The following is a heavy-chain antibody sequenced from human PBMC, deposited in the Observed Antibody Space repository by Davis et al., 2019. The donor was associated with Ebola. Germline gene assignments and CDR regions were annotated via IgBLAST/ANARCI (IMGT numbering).Heavy chain of an antibody. D-gene: IGHD1-1*01. CDR1: GYSFTSYW. CDR2: IYPGDSDT. CDR3: ALKTGTTPYDWFDP. V-gene: IGHV5-51*01. Sequence: KVSCKASGYSFTSYWIGWVRQMPGKGLEWMGIIYPGDSDTRYSPSFQGQVTFSADKSINTAYLQWDSLKASDTAKYFCALKTGTTPYDWFDPWGQGTLVNVSS. J-gene: IGHJ5*02.